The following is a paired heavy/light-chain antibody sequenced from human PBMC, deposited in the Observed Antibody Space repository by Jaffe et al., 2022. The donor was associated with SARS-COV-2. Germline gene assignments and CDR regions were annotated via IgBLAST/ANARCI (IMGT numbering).Light chain of an antibody. J-gene: IGKJ5*01. CDR2: AAS. CDR3: QQSIGFPIT. Sequence: DIQMTQSPSSVSASVGDRVTITCRASQGISNWLAWYQQKPGKAPKFLIYAASTLQSGVPSRFGGSGSGTDFTLTISSLQPEDFATYYCQQSIGFPITFGQGTRLEIK. V-gene: IGKV1-12*01. CDR1: QGISNW.
Heavy chain of an antibody. CDR3: ARTYGDPTHDAFDI. Sequence: VQLAESGGGLGKPGGSLRLSCAASGFTFSSYSMNWFRQAPGKGLEWVSSISSGRTYTYYADSVKGRFTISRDNAKNSLYLQMNTLRAEDTAVYYCARTYGDPTHDAFDIWGQGTMVTVSS. CDR2: ISSGRTYT. CDR1: GFTFSSYS. V-gene: IGHV3-21*01. J-gene: IGHJ3*02. D-gene: IGHD4-17*01.